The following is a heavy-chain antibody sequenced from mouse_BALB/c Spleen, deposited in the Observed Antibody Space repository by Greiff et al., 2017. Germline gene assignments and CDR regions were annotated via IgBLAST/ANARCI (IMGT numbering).Heavy chain of an antibody. Sequence: EVKLVESGGGLVKPGGSLKLSCAASGFTFSDYYMNWVRQTPEKRLEWVATISDGGSYTYYPDSVKGRFTISRDNAKNNLYLQMSSLKSEDTAMYYCARALTGTYYFDYWGQGTTLTVSS. CDR2: ISDGGSYT. CDR3: ARALTGTYYFDY. D-gene: IGHD4-1*01. V-gene: IGHV5-4*02. CDR1: GFTFSDYY. J-gene: IGHJ2*01.